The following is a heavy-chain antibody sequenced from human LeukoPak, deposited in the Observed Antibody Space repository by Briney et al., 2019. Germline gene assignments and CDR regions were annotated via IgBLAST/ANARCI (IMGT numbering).Heavy chain of an antibody. CDR3: ARAVADYDAFDI. V-gene: IGHV4-39*01. Sequence: SETLSLTCSVSGGSISNSSYFWGWVRQPPGKGLEWIGSIYYAGSTYYNPSLKSRVTISKDTSKNQFALRLSSVTAADTAVYYCARAVADYDAFDIWGQGTMVTVSS. D-gene: IGHD6-19*01. J-gene: IGHJ3*02. CDR1: GGSISNSSYF. CDR2: IYYAGST.